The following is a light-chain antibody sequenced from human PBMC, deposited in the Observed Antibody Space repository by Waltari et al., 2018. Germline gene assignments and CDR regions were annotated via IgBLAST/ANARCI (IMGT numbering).Light chain of an antibody. J-gene: IGKJ2*03. CDR1: QSVGRF. CDR3: QQRSSWPYS. V-gene: IGKV3-11*01. CDR2: DAS. Sequence: EIVLTQSPATLSLSPGEGAPLSCRASQSVGRFLAWYQHKPGQAPRLLIYDASNRATGIPARFSASGSGTDFTLTLSSLEPEDFAVYYCQQRSSWPYSFGQGTKLEI.